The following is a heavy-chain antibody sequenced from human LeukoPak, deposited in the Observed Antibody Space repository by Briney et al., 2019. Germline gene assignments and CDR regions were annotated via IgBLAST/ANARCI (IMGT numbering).Heavy chain of an antibody. CDR3: ARASRGYKVLFDY. Sequence: SETLSLTCTVSGGSISSSSYYWGWIRQPPGKGLEWIGSVYSSGSTYYNPSLKSRVTISVDTSKNQFSLKLSSVTAADTAVYYCARASRGYKVLFDYWGQGTLVTVSS. J-gene: IGHJ4*02. D-gene: IGHD5-24*01. CDR2: VYSSGST. V-gene: IGHV4-39*07. CDR1: GGSISSSSYY.